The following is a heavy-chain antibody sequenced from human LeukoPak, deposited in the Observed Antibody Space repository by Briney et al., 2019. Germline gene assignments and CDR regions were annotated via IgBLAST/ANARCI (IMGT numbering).Heavy chain of an antibody. CDR3: ARAPRRLLWFGEFNGWFDP. J-gene: IGHJ5*02. D-gene: IGHD3-10*01. V-gene: IGHV4-30-4*01. CDR2: IYYSGST. CDR1: GGSVSSSSYY. Sequence: PSETLSLTCTVSGGSVSSSSYYWSWIRQPPGKGLEWIGYIYYSGSTYYNPSLKSRVTISVDTSKNQFSLKLSSVTAADTAVYYCARAPRRLLWFGEFNGWFDPWGQGTLVTVSS.